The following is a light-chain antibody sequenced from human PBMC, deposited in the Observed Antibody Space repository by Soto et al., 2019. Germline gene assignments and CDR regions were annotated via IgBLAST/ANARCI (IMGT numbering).Light chain of an antibody. V-gene: IGLV2-8*01. CDR2: DVT. J-gene: IGLJ3*02. Sequence: QSALTQPPSASGSPGQSVTISCTGTSSDVGAYNYVSWYQQHPGKAPKLMIYDVTKRPSGLPDRFSGSKSGNTASLTVSGLQAEDEAGYYCIAYAGSSIWVFGGGTKLTVL. CDR3: IAYAGSSIWV. CDR1: SSDVGAYNY.